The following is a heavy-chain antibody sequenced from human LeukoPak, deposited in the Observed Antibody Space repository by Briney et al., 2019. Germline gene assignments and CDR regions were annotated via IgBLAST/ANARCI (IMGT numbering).Heavy chain of an antibody. CDR3: ARDQPGITGTTGWFDP. D-gene: IGHD1-7*01. CDR2: INPNSGGT. Sequence: ASVKVSCKASGYTFTGYYMHWVRQAPGQGLEWMGWINPNSGGTNYAQKFQGRVTMTRDTSISTAYMELSRLRSDDTAVYYCARDQPGITGTTGWFDPWGQGTLVTVSS. J-gene: IGHJ5*02. V-gene: IGHV1-2*02. CDR1: GYTFTGYY.